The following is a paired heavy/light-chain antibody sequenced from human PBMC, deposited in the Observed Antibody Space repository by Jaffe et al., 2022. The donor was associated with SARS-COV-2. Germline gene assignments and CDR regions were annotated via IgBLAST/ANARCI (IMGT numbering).Light chain of an antibody. V-gene: IGKV3-20*01. CDR3: QQYGSSPHT. J-gene: IGKJ4*01. Sequence: EIVLTQSPGTLSLSPGERATLSCRASQSVSSSYLAWYQQKPGQAPRLLIYGASSRATGIPDRFSGSGSGTDFTLTISRLEPEDFAVYYCQQYGSSPHTFGGGTKVEIK. CDR1: QSVSSSY. CDR2: GAS.
Heavy chain of an antibody. CDR2: ISSSGSTI. CDR1: GFTFSDYY. D-gene: IGHD3-9*01. Sequence: QVQLVESGGGLVKPGGSLRLSCAASGFTFSDYYMSWIRQAPGKGLEWVSYISSSGSTIYYADSVKGRFTISRDNAKNSLYLQMNSLRAEDTAVYYCARDRRYYDILTGWVFDGMDVWGQGTTVTVSS. V-gene: IGHV3-11*01. CDR3: ARDRRYYDILTGWVFDGMDV. J-gene: IGHJ6*02.